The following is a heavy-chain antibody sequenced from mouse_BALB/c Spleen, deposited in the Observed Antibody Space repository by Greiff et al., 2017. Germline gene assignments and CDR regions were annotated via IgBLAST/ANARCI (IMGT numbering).Heavy chain of an antibody. J-gene: IGHJ1*01. CDR1: GYSITSGYY. CDR3: ARDRDYRYDVGYFDV. D-gene: IGHD2-14*01. V-gene: IGHV3-6*02. Sequence: VQLQQSGPGLVKPSQSLSLTCSVTGYSITSGYYWNWIRQFPGNKLEWMGYISYDGSNNYNPSLKNRISITRDTSKNQFFLKLNSVTTEDTATYYCARDRDYRYDVGYFDVWGAGTTVTVSS. CDR2: ISYDGSN.